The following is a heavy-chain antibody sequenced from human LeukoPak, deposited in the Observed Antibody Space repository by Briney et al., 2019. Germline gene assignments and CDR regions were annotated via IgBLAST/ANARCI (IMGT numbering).Heavy chain of an antibody. CDR1: RYTLTKYG. J-gene: IGHJ6*03. Sequence: WASVTVSSKASRYTLTKYGISWVRQAPGQGLEWMGWISAYNGNTNYAQKLQGRVTMTTDTSPSTAYMELRSLRSDDTAVYYCARGVPHYYYYMDVWGKGATVTVSS. CDR2: ISAYNGNT. D-gene: IGHD2-2*01. CDR3: ARGVPHYYYYMDV. V-gene: IGHV1-18*01.